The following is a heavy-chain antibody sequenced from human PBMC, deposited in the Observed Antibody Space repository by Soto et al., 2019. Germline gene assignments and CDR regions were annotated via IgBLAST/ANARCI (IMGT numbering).Heavy chain of an antibody. D-gene: IGHD5-18*01. Sequence: QVHLVQSGAEVKKPGASLKVSCKASGYTFTSYGIVWGRQAPGQGLEWMGWISTYNVDTKYAQKFKGRVTMSTDTSTTTAYMELTSLTSDDTATYYCARGGFAYGYLDFWGQGTLATVSS. CDR2: ISTYNVDT. J-gene: IGHJ4*02. CDR3: ARGGFAYGYLDF. CDR1: GYTFTSYG. V-gene: IGHV1-18*01.